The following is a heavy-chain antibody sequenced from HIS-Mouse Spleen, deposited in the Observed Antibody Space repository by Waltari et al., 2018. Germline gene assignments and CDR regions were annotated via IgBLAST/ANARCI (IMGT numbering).Heavy chain of an antibody. D-gene: IGHD6-13*01. J-gene: IGHJ2*01. V-gene: IGHV4-39*07. CDR1: GGSLRSSSYH. Sequence: QLQLQESGPGLVKPSETLSLTCTVAGGSLRSSSYHLGWIRQPPGKGLEWIGSIYYSGSTYYNPSLKSRVTISVDTSKNQFSLKLSSVTAADTAVYYCAREIPYSSSWYDWYFDLWGRGTLVTVSS. CDR3: AREIPYSSSWYDWYFDL. CDR2: IYYSGST.